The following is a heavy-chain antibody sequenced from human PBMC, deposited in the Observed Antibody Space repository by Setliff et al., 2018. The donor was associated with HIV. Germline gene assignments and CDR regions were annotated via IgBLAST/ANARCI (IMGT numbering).Heavy chain of an antibody. V-gene: IGHV4-61*02. D-gene: IGHD6-13*01. CDR2: IYTSGST. J-gene: IGHJ5*02. CDR1: GGSISSGSYY. CDR3: ARGQQRGNWCDP. Sequence: SETLSLTCTVSGGSISSGSYYWSWIRQPAGKGLEWIGRIYTSGSTNYNPSLKSRVTISVDTSKNQFSLKLSSVTAADTAVYYCARGQQRGNWCDPWGQGTLVTGSS.